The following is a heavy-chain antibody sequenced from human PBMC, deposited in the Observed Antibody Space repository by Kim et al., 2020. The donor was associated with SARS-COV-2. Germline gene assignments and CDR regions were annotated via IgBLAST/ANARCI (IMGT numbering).Heavy chain of an antibody. CDR2: ISYDGSNK. J-gene: IGHJ3*02. CDR1: GFTFSSYA. V-gene: IGHV3-30-3*01. D-gene: IGHD6-6*01. Sequence: GGSLRLSCAASGFTFSSYAMHWVRQAPGKGLEWVAVISYDGSNKYYADSVKGRFTISRDNSKNTLYLQMNSLRAEDTAVYYCARDVQAARQYDAFDIWGQGTMVTVSS. CDR3: ARDVQAARQYDAFDI.